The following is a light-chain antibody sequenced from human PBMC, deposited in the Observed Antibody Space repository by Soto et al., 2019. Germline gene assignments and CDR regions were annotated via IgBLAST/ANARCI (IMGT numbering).Light chain of an antibody. Sequence: DIQMTQSPSSLSASVGDRVTITCLASQGISSWLAWYQQKPGKAPKLLISDASSLGSGVPSRFSGSGSGTEFTLTISSLQPDDFATYYCQEYKSYSRTFGLGTKVDIK. V-gene: IGKV1-5*01. CDR3: QEYKSYSRT. CDR2: DAS. J-gene: IGKJ1*01. CDR1: QGISSW.